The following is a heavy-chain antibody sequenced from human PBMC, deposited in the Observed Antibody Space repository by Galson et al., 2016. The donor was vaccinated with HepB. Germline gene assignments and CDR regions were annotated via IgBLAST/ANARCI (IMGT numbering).Heavy chain of an antibody. Sequence: SLRLSCATSGFTFSVSAIHWVRQPSGKGLEWVGLIGNKTSNYETSYAASLKGRFTISRDNSKNCLYLQMNSLKIEDTAFHYCAKDTQMEYCYSGSCYYYYGMDVWGQGTTVTVS. D-gene: IGHD2/OR15-2a*01. V-gene: IGHV3-73*01. CDR2: IGNKTSNYET. CDR1: GFTFSVSA. CDR3: AKDTQMEYCYSGSCYYYYGMDV. J-gene: IGHJ6*02.